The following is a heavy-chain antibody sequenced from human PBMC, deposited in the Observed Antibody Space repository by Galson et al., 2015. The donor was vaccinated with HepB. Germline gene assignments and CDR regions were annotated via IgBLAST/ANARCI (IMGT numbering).Heavy chain of an antibody. D-gene: IGHD2-15*01. J-gene: IGHJ3*02. V-gene: IGHV1-24*01. CDR2: FDPEDGET. CDR1: GYTLTELS. CDR3: ARVEYCSGGSPCAFDI. Sequence: SVKVSCKVSGYTLTELSMHWVRQAPGKGLEWMGGFDPEDGETIYAQKFQGRVTMTEDTSTDTAYMELSSLRSEDTAVYYCARVEYCSGGSPCAFDIWGQGTMVTVSS.